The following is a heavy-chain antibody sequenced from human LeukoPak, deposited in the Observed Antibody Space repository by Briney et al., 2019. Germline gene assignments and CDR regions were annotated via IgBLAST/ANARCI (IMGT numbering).Heavy chain of an antibody. D-gene: IGHD5/OR15-5a*01. CDR3: ARPSRSVSTAGAFDI. V-gene: IGHV4-61*01. CDR1: GGSVSSGSYY. Sequence: SETLSLTCTVSGGSVSSGSYYWSWIRQPPGRGLEWIGYIYYSGSTNYNPSLKSRVTISVDTSKNQFSLKLSSVTAADTAVYYCARPSRSVSTAGAFDIWGQGTMVTVSS. CDR2: IYYSGST. J-gene: IGHJ3*02.